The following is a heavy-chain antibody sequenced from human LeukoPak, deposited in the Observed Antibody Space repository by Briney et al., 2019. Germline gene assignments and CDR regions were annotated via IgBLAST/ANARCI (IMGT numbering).Heavy chain of an antibody. V-gene: IGHV3-48*01. CDR1: GFTFSSYD. D-gene: IGHD2-2*01. CDR2: ISTMSSTK. J-gene: IGHJ6*02. Sequence: GGSLRLSCAASGFTFSSYDMNWVRQAPGKGLEWVSYISTMSSTKYYADSVKGRFTISRDNSKNTLYLQMNSLRAEDTAVYYCAKDLNIVVVPAAIPTHGPGDGMDVWGQGTTVTVSS. CDR3: AKDLNIVVVPAAIPTHGPGDGMDV.